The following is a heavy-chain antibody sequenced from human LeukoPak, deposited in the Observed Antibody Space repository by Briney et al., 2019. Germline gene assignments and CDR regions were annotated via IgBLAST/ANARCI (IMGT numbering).Heavy chain of an antibody. D-gene: IGHD2-15*01. CDR2: IIPIFGTA. V-gene: IGHV1-69*13. J-gene: IGHJ4*02. CDR1: GGTFSSYA. Sequence: SVKVSCKASGGTFSSYAISWVRQAPGQGLEWMGGIIPIFGTANYAQKFQGRVTITADESTSTAYMELSSLRSEDTAVYYCAQVVAAEGPIDYWGQGTLVTVSS. CDR3: AQVVAAEGPIDY.